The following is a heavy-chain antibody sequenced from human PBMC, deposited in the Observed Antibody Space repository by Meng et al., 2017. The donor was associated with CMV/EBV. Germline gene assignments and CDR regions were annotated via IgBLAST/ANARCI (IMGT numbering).Heavy chain of an antibody. CDR3: ARGITTLGWFDP. CDR1: GGSFSGYY. V-gene: IGHV4-34*01. D-gene: IGHD3-10*02. J-gene: IGHJ5*02. CDR2: INHSGST. Sequence: SETLSLTCAVSGGSFSGYYWSWIRQRPGKGLEWIGEINHSGSTNYNPSLKSRVTISVDTSKNQFSLKLSSVTAADTTVYYCARGITTLGWFDPWGQGTLVTVSS.